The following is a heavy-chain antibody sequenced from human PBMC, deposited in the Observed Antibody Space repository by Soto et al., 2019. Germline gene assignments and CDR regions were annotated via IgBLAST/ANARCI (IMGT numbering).Heavy chain of an antibody. CDR3: RSGDTYDYSWGKFSDYGLDF. CDR1: GYTFIRYG. CDR2: ISAYNDYT. V-gene: IGHV1-18*01. D-gene: IGHD3-16*01. J-gene: IGHJ6*02. Sequence: QVQLVQSAAEVKKPGASVKVSCKASGYTFIRYGITWVRQAPGQGLEWMGWISAYNDYTIYAQKLQGRVTMTTDTTARTVYIEPRGTSSDDTAVNYWRSGDTYDYSWGKFSDYGLDFWGQGTSVTVSS.